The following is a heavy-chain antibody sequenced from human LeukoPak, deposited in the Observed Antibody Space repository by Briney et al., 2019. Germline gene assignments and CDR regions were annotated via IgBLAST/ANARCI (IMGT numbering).Heavy chain of an antibody. V-gene: IGHV3-66*01. CDR2: IHSGGST. CDR3: ARDAYCGGDCYFAFQH. CDR1: GFTVSSNY. D-gene: IGHD2-21*02. J-gene: IGHJ1*01. Sequence: QPGGFLRLSCAASGFTVSSNYMNWVRQAPGRGLEWVSVIHSGGSTYYADSVKGRFIISRDNSKNTLYLQMNSLRAEDTAVYYCARDAYCGGDCYFAFQHWGQGTLVTVSS.